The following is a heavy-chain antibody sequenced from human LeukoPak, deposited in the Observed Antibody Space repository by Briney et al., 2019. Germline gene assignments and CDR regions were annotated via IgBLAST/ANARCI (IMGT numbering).Heavy chain of an antibody. Sequence: GGSLRLSCAASGFTFSSYSMNWVRQARGKGLEWVSSISSSSSYIYYADSVKGRFTISTDNAKNSLYLQMISLRAEDTAVYYCARTLMNSVDIVATTGDDAFDIWGQGTMVTVSS. CDR2: ISSSSSYI. CDR1: GFTFSSYS. V-gene: IGHV3-21*01. J-gene: IGHJ3*02. CDR3: ARTLMNSVDIVATTGDDAFDI. D-gene: IGHD5-12*01.